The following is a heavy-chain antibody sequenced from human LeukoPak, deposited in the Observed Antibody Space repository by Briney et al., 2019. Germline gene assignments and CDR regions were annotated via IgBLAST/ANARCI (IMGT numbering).Heavy chain of an antibody. J-gene: IGHJ4*02. V-gene: IGHV1-2*04. CDR1: GYTFTDYH. D-gene: IGHD3-10*01. CDR3: ARGFHRLYGSGSYYNPEFDY. CDR2: IDLYTGGA. Sequence: ASVKVSYKASGYTFTDYHMYWVRQAPGQGLEWMGCIDLYTGGAHYAQKFQGWLSMTRDTSINTVYMELSSLRSDDTAVYYCARGFHRLYGSGSYYNPEFDYWGQGTLVTVSS.